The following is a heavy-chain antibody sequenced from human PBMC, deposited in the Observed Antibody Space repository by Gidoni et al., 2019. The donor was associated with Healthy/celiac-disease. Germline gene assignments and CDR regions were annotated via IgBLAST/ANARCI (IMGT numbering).Heavy chain of an antibody. Sequence: QVQLQQWGAGLLKPSETLSLTCAVYGWSFSGYYWSWIRQPPGKGLEWIGEINHSGSTNYNPSLKSRVTISVDTSKNQFSLKLSSVTAADTAVYYCASQGVTTAYYYGMDVWGQGTTVTVSS. CDR1: GWSFSGYY. CDR3: ASQGVTTAYYYGMDV. D-gene: IGHD4-17*01. V-gene: IGHV4-34*01. J-gene: IGHJ6*02. CDR2: INHSGST.